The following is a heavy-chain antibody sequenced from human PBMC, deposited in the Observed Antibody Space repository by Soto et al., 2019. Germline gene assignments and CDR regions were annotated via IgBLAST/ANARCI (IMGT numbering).Heavy chain of an antibody. CDR2: ISRFATAT. CDR1: GFSLRDYY. D-gene: IGHD6-19*01. J-gene: IGHJ3*01. Sequence: QVQLVESGGGLVKPGGSLRLSCAASGFSLRDYYMAWVRQAPGKGLEWVSYISRFATATYYADSVKGRFTVSTDDASNSLFLQMNTLSVEDTAVYYCVRDRAGSLSFPHNAFDLWGQGTMVTVSS. V-gene: IGHV3-11*01. CDR3: VRDRAGSLSFPHNAFDL.